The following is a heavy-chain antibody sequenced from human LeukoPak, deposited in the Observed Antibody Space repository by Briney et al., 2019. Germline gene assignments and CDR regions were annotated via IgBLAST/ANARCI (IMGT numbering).Heavy chain of an antibody. CDR2: ISYDGSNK. CDR3: AKDSGRNAEYFQH. V-gene: IGHV3-30-3*02. D-gene: IGHD1-26*01. J-gene: IGHJ1*01. Sequence: GGSLRLSCGASGFTFSSYAMHWVRQAPGKGLEWVAVISYDGSNKYYADSVKGRFTISRDNSKNTLYLQMNSLRAEDTAVYYCAKDSGRNAEYFQHWGQGTLVTVSS. CDR1: GFTFSSYA.